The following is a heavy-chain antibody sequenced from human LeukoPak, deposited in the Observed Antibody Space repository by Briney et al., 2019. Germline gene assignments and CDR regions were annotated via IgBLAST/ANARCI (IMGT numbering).Heavy chain of an antibody. D-gene: IGHD1-26*01. V-gene: IGHV3-48*01. J-gene: IGHJ6*02. CDR2: ISSSSSTI. CDR1: GFTFSSYA. Sequence: GGSLRLSCAASGFTFSSYAMSWVRQAPGKGLEWVSYISSSSSTIYYADSVKGRFTISRDNAKNSLYLQMNSPRAEDTAVYYCARVSGSYYYYYYYGMDVWGQGTTVTVSS. CDR3: ARVSGSYYYYYYYGMDV.